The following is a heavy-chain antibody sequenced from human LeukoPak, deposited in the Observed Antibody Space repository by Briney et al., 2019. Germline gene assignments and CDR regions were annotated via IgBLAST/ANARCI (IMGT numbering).Heavy chain of an antibody. CDR3: ARCDSSGYYYFF. Sequence: GASVKVSCKTSGYSFTSYYLHWVRQAPGQGLEWMGVINPSGGTTTYAQKFQDKVTMSRDSPTSTVYMELRSLRSEDTAVYYCARCDSSGYYYFFWGQETLVAVSS. V-gene: IGHV1-46*01. CDR2: INPSGGTT. D-gene: IGHD3-22*01. J-gene: IGHJ4*02. CDR1: GYSFTSYY.